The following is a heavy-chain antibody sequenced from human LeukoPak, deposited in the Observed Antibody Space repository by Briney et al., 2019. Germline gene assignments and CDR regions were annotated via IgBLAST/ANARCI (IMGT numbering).Heavy chain of an antibody. CDR1: GGAITTDNW. CDR3: TRGGSAPYALDI. V-gene: IGHV4-4*02. Sequence: PSGTLSLTCAVSGGAITTDNWWTWVRQPPGKGLEWIGEIFHSRSTNSNPSLRSRVTISVDTSKKQFSLKLTSVTAADTAVYYCTRGGSAPYALDIWGQGTMVTVSS. CDR2: IFHSRST. J-gene: IGHJ3*02.